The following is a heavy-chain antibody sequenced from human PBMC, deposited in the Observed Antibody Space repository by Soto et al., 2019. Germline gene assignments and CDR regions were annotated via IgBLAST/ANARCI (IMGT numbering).Heavy chain of an antibody. D-gene: IGHD3-22*01. CDR2: INAGNGDT. J-gene: IGHJ4*01. V-gene: IGHV1-3*01. CDR1: GYTFTSYP. Sequence: GASVKVSCKASGYTFTSYPMHWVRQAPGQGLEWMGWINAGNGDTKYSQKFQGRVTITRDTSANTVYMELSSLRSEDTAVFYCARDWTHYDSSGPGDYWGHGTLVTVSS. CDR3: ARDWTHYDSSGPGDY.